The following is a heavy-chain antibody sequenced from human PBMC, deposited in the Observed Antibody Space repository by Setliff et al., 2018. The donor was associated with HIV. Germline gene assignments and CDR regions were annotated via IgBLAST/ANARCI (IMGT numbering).Heavy chain of an antibody. Sequence: SETLSLTCAVYTESLTRYDWAWIRQSPEKGLEWIGEIDDSGSIIYNPSLKSRVTIPVDTSKNQFSLKLSSVTAADTAVYYCARDPKYYYKYFQYWGPGTLVTSPQ. CDR1: TESLTRYD. J-gene: IGHJ1*01. CDR3: ARDPKYYYKYFQY. D-gene: IGHD1-26*01. V-gene: IGHV4-34*01. CDR2: IDDSGSI.